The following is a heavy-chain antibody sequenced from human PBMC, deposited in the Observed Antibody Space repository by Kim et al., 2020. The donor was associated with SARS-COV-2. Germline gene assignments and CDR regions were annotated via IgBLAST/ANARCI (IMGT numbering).Heavy chain of an antibody. D-gene: IGHD4-17*01. CDR3: ARALQDYGDYVSDY. V-gene: IGHV7-4-1*02. CDR1: GYTFTSYA. J-gene: IGHJ4*02. Sequence: ASVKVSCKASGYTFTSYAMNWVRQAPGQGLEWMGWINTNTGNPKYAQGFPGRFAFSLDTSVSTAYLQISSLKAEDTAVYYCARALQDYGDYVSDYWGQGTRVTVSS. CDR2: INTNTGNP.